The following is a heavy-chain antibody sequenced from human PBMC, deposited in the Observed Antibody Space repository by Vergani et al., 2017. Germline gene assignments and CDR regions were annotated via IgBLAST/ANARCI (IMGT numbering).Heavy chain of an antibody. V-gene: IGHV3-30*02. CDR2: IRYDGSNK. CDR3: ARVVVRGVRYYYYYMDV. CDR1: GFTFSSYG. Sequence: QVQLVESGGGVVQPGGSLRLSCAASGFTFSSYGMHWVRQAPGKGLEWVAFIRYDGSNKYYADTVKGRFTISRDNSKNTLYLQMNSLRAEDTAVYYCARVVVRGVRYYYYYMDVWGKGTTVTVSS. D-gene: IGHD3-10*01. J-gene: IGHJ6*03.